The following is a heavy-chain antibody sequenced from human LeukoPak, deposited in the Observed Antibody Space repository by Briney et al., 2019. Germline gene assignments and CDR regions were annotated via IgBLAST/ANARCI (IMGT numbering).Heavy chain of an antibody. D-gene: IGHD5-18*01. Sequence: SETLSLTSPVSGGSISSYYWSWIRQPPGKGLEWIGYIYYSGSTNYNPSLKSRVTISIDTSKNQFSLQLSSVTAADTAVYYCARGYSRNYFEYWGQGTGIIVSS. CDR1: GGSISSYY. V-gene: IGHV4-59*08. J-gene: IGHJ4*02. CDR2: IYYSGST. CDR3: ARGYSRNYFEY.